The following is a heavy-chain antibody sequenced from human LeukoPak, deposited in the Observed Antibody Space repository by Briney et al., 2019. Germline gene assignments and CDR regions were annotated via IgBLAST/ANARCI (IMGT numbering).Heavy chain of an antibody. CDR3: ATYRAAESGRGN. CDR2: IDHPGSA. V-gene: IGHV4-59*01. D-gene: IGHD3-10*01. J-gene: IGHJ4*02. Sequence: SETLSLTCTVSGGSISSYYWSWIRQPPGKGLEWIGNIDHPGSANYNPALNNRAILSMDTSKNQVSLKLTSVTPADTAVYYCATYRAAESGRGNWGQGTLVVVAS. CDR1: GGSISSYY.